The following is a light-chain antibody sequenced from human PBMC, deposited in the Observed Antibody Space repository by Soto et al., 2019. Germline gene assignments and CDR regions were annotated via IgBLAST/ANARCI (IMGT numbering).Light chain of an antibody. V-gene: IGKV3-15*01. CDR2: GGF. CDR3: QQHNAWPLT. J-gene: IGKJ3*01. Sequence: IVLTQSPGTLSVSPGERVILSCRASQTLRNKLAWYQQKPGQAPRLLIYGGFIRATGIPARFSGSGSGTEFTLTINSLQSEDFAMYYCQQHNAWPLTFGPGTKLDLK. CDR1: QTLRNK.